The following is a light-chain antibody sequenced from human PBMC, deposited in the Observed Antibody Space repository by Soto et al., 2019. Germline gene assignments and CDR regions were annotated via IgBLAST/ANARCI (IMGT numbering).Light chain of an antibody. V-gene: IGKV3D-15*01. CDR2: GVF. CDR1: QTVSSH. CDR3: QQGDIWPWT. Sequence: EVVMTQSPVTLSVSLGQRATLSCRASQTVSSHIAWYQQKPGQAPRLLISGVFVRATGIPGRFSGSGSGTEFTLTISSLRSEDFATYYCQQGDIWPWTFGQGTKVEMK. J-gene: IGKJ1*01.